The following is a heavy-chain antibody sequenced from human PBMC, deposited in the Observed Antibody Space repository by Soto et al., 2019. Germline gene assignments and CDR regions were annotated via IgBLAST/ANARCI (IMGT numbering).Heavy chain of an antibody. CDR1: GVSITSTDW. D-gene: IGHD4-4*01. CDR3: AGSTADTTLKASSF. CDR2: VSLGGGA. Sequence: QVQLQESGPGLVKPSETLSLSCAVSGVSITSTDWWSWVRQPPGKGLQWIGEVSLGGGANYNPSLQSRVTLSVANSKNQFSLTLNSVAAAATAVYFCAGSTADTTLKASSFWGQGTLVTVPS. V-gene: IGHV4-4*02. J-gene: IGHJ4*02.